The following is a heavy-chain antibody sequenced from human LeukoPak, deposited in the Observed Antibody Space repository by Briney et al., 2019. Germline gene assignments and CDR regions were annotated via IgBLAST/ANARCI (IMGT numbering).Heavy chain of an antibody. CDR2: IYTSGST. CDR3: ARAIAAAGTKGRVYYYYYYYMDV. D-gene: IGHD6-13*01. CDR1: GGSISSGSYY. Sequence: SETLSLTCTVSGGSISSGSYYWSWIRQPAGKGLEWIGRIYTSGSTNYNPSLKSRVTMSVDTSKNQFSLKLSSVTAADTAVYYCARAIAAAGTKGRVYYYYYYYMDVWGKGTTVTVSS. J-gene: IGHJ6*03. V-gene: IGHV4-61*02.